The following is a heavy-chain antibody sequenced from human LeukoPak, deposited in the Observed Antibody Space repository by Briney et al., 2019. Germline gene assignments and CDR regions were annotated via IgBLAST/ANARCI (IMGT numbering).Heavy chain of an antibody. D-gene: IGHD2-2*02. Sequence: PGGSLRLSCAASGFTFDDYAMHWVRQAPGQGLEWVSGISWNSGSIGYADSVQGRFTISRDNAKNSLYLQMNSLRAEDTALYYCAKGAGAGGYCSSTSCYTRSGRMDVWGKGTAVTVSS. CDR3: AKGAGAGGYCSSTSCYTRSGRMDV. CDR2: ISWNSGSI. CDR1: GFTFDDYA. J-gene: IGHJ6*03. V-gene: IGHV3-9*01.